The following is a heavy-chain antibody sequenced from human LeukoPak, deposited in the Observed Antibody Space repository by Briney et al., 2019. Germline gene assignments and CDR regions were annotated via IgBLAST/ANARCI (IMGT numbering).Heavy chain of an antibody. CDR1: GDSMSNHF. J-gene: IGHJ4*02. CDR3: ASRPGGSTWYGVFDY. V-gene: IGHV4-59*11. Sequence: SETLSLTCTVSGDSMSNHFWSWIRQPPGKGLEWIGYIYGSETTNYNPSLKSRVTTSVDTSENQFSLKLSSVTAADTALYYCASRPGGSTWYGVFDYWSRGTLVTVSS. CDR2: IYGSETT. D-gene: IGHD6-13*01.